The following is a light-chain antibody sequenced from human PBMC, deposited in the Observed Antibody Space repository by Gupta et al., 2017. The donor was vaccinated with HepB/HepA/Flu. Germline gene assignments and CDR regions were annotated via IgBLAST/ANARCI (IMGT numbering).Light chain of an antibody. CDR3: YTWDYDRSGHWV. CDR2: ENN. V-gene: IGLV1-47*01. J-gene: IGLJ3*02. CDR1: SSNIGNNY. Sequence: SVLTPPPSASGTPGPRVTISCSGSSSNIGNNYVYWYQQLPGTAPKLLIYENNQRPSGVPDRFSGSKAGTSASLAISRLRAEDEADYYCYTWDYDRSGHWVFGGGTKLTVL.